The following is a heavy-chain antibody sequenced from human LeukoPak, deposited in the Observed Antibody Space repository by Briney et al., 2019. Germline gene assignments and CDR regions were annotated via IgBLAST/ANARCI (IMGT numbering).Heavy chain of an antibody. V-gene: IGHV4-34*01. J-gene: IGHJ5*02. CDR3: ARSHYYDSSGSHNNWFDP. CDR1: GGSFSGYY. Sequence: PSETLSLTCAVYGGSFSGYYWTYTRQPPGKGLEWIGEINHSGSTNYNPSLKSRVTISVDTSKNQFSLKLSSVTAADTAVYYCARSHYYDSSGSHNNWFDPWGQGTLVTVSS. CDR2: INHSGST. D-gene: IGHD3-22*01.